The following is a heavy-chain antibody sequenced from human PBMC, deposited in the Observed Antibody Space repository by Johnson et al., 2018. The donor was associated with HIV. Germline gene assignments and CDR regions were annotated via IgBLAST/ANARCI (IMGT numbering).Heavy chain of an antibody. CDR1: GFTFSDAW. CDR3: ARARDRSSSRDAFDI. D-gene: IGHD6-13*01. CDR2: ISYDGSNK. J-gene: IGHJ3*02. V-gene: IGHV3-30-3*01. Sequence: QVQLVESGGDLVKPGGSLRLSCAASGFTFSDAWMNWVRQAPGKGLEWVAVISYDGSNKYYADSVKGRFTISRDNSKNTLYLQMNSLRAEDTAVYYCARARDRSSSRDAFDIWGQGTMVTVSS.